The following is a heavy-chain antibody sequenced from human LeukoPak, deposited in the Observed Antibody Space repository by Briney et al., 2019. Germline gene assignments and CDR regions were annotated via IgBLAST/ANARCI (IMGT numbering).Heavy chain of an antibody. V-gene: IGHV1-69*13. CDR2: IIPIFGTA. D-gene: IGHD3-22*01. CDR1: GGTFSNYA. J-gene: IGHJ6*03. CDR3: ARGGYYNYYYYYMDV. Sequence: SVKVSCKASGGTFSNYAISWVRQAPGQGLEWMGGIIPIFGTANYAQKFQGRVTITADESTSTAYMELSSLRSEDTAVYYCARGGYYNYYYYYMDVWGKGTTVTISS.